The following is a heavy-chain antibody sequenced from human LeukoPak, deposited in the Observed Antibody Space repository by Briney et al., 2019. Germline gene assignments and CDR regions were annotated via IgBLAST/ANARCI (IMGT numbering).Heavy chain of an antibody. D-gene: IGHD3-9*01. J-gene: IGHJ3*02. Sequence: GGSLRLSCAASGFTVSSNYMSWVRQAPGKGLEWVSVIYSGGSTYYADSVKGRFTISRDNSKNTLYLQMNSLRAEDTAVYYCAICFQQKMAYEILPGDAFDIWGQGTMVTVSS. CDR2: IYSGGST. CDR3: AICFQQKMAYEILPGDAFDI. V-gene: IGHV3-66*01. CDR1: GFTVSSNY.